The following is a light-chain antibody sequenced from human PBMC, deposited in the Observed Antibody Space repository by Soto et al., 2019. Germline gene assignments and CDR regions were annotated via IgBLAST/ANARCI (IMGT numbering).Light chain of an antibody. CDR3: SSYTSSTPRV. V-gene: IGLV2-14*01. J-gene: IGLJ2*01. CDR1: SSDVGGYNY. Sequence: QSALTQPASVSGSPGQSITISCTGTSSDVGGYNYVSWYQHHPGKAPKLMIYEVSYRPSGVPDRFSGSKSGNTASLTISGLQAQDEADYYCSSYTSSTPRVFGGGTKLTVL. CDR2: EVS.